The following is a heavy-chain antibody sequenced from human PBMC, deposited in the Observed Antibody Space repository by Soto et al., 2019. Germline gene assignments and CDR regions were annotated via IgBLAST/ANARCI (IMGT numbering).Heavy chain of an antibody. CDR1: GDSFSGYS. V-gene: IGHV1-69*06. J-gene: IGHJ4*02. CDR3: ARINGSRPGSTHYFDF. D-gene: IGHD3-10*01. CDR2: IVPIFGAA. Sequence: SVKVSCKASGDSFSGYSIGWVRQAPGQGLEWLGGIVPIFGAASYAQRFQGRVTITADKSTRTAYMELRSLSSEDTAVYYCARINGSRPGSTHYFDFWGQGNPVTVSS.